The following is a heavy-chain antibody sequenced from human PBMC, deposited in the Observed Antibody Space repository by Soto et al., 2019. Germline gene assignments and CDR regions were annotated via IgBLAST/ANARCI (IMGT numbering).Heavy chain of an antibody. CDR3: AIGPEGHGIYSSNGY. D-gene: IGHD6-13*01. CDR1: GCTFSSYA. V-gene: IGHV1-69*13. CDR2: IIPIFGTA. J-gene: IGHJ4*02. Sequence: SVKVSCKASGCTFSSYAISWVRQAPGQGLEWMGGIIPIFGTANYAQKFQGRVTITADESTSTAYMELSSLRSEDTGVYYCAIGPEGHGIYSSNGYWGQGTLVTVSS.